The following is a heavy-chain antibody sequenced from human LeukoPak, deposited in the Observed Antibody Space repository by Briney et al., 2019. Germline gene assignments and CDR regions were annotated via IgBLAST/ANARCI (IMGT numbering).Heavy chain of an antibody. CDR3: ARVGHYYDSSGSWAFDI. D-gene: IGHD3-22*01. Sequence: GGSLRLSCAASSFTFSSYWMTWVRQAPGKGLEWVANIKEDGSKTFYVDSVKGRFTISRDNAKNSLYLQMNSLRAEDTAVYYCARVGHYYDSSGSWAFDIWGQGTMVTVSS. CDR2: IKEDGSKT. V-gene: IGHV3-7*01. CDR1: SFTFSSYW. J-gene: IGHJ3*02.